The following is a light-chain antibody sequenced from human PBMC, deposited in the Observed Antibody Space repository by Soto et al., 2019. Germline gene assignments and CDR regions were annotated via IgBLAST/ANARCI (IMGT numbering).Light chain of an antibody. CDR2: DVT. J-gene: IGLJ3*02. CDR1: SGDVGGYNY. CDR3: SSYAGTYTWV. Sequence: QSVLTQPRSVSASPGQSVTISCTGTSGDVGGYNYVSWYQQRPGEAPKLMIYDVTERPSGVPDRFSASKSGNTASLTISGLQADDEADYYCSSYAGTYTWVFGGGTKVTVL. V-gene: IGLV2-11*01.